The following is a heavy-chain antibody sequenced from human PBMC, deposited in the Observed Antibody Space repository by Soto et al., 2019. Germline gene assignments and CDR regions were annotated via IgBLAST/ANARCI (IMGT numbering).Heavy chain of an antibody. V-gene: IGHV3-23*01. D-gene: IGHD6-13*01. CDR3: AKEAVSSSWYHDYYYYGMDV. Sequence: PGGSLRLSCAASGFTFNSYAMSWVRQAPGKGLEWVSAISGSGGSTYYADSVKGRFTISRDNSKNTLYLQMNSLRAEDTAVYYCAKEAVSSSWYHDYYYYGMDVWGQGTTVTVSS. CDR1: GFTFNSYA. CDR2: ISGSGGST. J-gene: IGHJ6*02.